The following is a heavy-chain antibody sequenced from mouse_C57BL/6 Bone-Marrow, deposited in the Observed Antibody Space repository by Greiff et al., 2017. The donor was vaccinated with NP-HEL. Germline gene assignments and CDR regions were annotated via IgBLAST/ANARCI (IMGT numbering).Heavy chain of an antibody. D-gene: IGHD4-1*01. CDR2: IYPRSGNT. J-gene: IGHJ3*01. Sequence: QVQLQQSGAELARPGASVKLSCKASGYTFTSYGISWVKQRTGQGLEWIGEIYPRSGNTYYNEKFKGKATLTADKSSSTAYMELRSLTSEDSAVYFCARSPSNWAWFAYWGQGTLVTVSA. V-gene: IGHV1-81*01. CDR3: ARSPSNWAWFAY. CDR1: GYTFTSYG.